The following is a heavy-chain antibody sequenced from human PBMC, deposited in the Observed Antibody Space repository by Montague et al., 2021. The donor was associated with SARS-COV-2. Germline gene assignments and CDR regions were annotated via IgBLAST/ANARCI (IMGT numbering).Heavy chain of an antibody. CDR2: MYDSGST. CDR3: AGEVGVEGAALDY. Sequence: TLSLTCTVSGGSISSGGYYCSWIRQPPGKGLEWIGYMYDSGSTYYNPSLKSRVTMSLDTSKNQFSLRLSSVTAADTAVYYCAGEVGVEGAALDYWGQGTMVTVSS. J-gene: IGHJ4*03. CDR1: GGSISSGGYY. D-gene: IGHD1-26*01. V-gene: IGHV4-31*03.